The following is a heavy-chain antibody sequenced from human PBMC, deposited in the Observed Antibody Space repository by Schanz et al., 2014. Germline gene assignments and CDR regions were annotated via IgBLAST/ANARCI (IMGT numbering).Heavy chain of an antibody. Sequence: VQLVESGGGLVQPGGSLRLSCAASAFIFRSYSMHWVRQAPGKGLEWVAVMWNDGIKTHYADSGKGRFTISRDNSMNTVYLQMNSLRSDDAAVYYCARAQGVIRLYYGVDVWGQGTTVTVSS. CDR3: ARAQGVIRLYYGVDV. J-gene: IGHJ6*02. CDR1: AFIFRSYS. D-gene: IGHD3-10*01. V-gene: IGHV3-33*08. CDR2: MWNDGIKT.